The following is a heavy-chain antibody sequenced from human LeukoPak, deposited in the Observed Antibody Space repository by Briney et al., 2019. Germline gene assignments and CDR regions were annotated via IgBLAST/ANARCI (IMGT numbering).Heavy chain of an antibody. J-gene: IGHJ5*02. CDR2: VSSSGSTI. CDR3: ARDSLGIAAAGTWFDP. V-gene: IGHV3-11*04. D-gene: IGHD6-13*01. CDR1: GFTFSDCY. Sequence: GGSLRLSCEASGFTFSDCYMSWIRQAPGKGLEWVSYVSSSGSTIYYADSVKGRFTISRDNSKNTLYLQMNSLRAEDTAVYYCARDSLGIAAAGTWFDPWGQGTLVTVSS.